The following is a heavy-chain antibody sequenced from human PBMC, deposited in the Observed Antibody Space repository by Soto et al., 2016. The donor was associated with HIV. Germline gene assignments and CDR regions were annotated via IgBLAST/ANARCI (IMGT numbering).Heavy chain of an antibody. CDR1: GYTFTSYG. J-gene: IGHJ6*02. Sequence: QVQLVQSGAEVKKPGASVKVSCKASGYTFTSYGISWVRQAPGQWLEWMGWISAYNGNTNYAQKLQGRVTMTTDTSTSTAYMELRSLRSDDTAVYYCARDPGRMVRGVTLYYYYGMDVWGQGTTVTVSS. CDR2: ISAYNGNT. V-gene: IGHV1-18*01. D-gene: IGHD3-10*01. CDR3: ARDPGRMVRGVTLYYYYGMDV.